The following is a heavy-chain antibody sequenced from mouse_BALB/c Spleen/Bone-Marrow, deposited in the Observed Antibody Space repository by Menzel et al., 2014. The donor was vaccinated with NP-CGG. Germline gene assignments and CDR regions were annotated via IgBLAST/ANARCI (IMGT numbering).Heavy chain of an antibody. CDR2: INPSSGYT. V-gene: IGHV1-4*01. Sequence: LVESGAELARPGASVKMSCKASGYTFTSYTMHWVKQRPGQGLEWIGYINPSSGYTNYNQKFKGKATLTSDKSSSTAYMELSSLTSEDSAVYYCASGTPATSYYALDYWGQGTSVTVSS. D-gene: IGHD1-2*01. CDR1: GYTFTSYT. J-gene: IGHJ4*01. CDR3: ASGTPATSYYALDY.